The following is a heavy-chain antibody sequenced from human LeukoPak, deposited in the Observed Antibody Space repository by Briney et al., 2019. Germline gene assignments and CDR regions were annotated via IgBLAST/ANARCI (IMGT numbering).Heavy chain of an antibody. D-gene: IGHD2-2*01. CDR1: GGSFSGYY. V-gene: IGHV4-34*01. CDR2: INHSGST. J-gene: IGHJ6*02. Sequence: SETLSLTCVVYGGSFSGYYWSWIRQPPGKGLEWIGEINHSGSTNYNPSLKSRVTISVDTSKNQFSLKLCSVTAADTAVYYCARGRDIVVVPAGEPYYYGMDVWGQGTMVTVSS. CDR3: ARGRDIVVVPAGEPYYYGMDV.